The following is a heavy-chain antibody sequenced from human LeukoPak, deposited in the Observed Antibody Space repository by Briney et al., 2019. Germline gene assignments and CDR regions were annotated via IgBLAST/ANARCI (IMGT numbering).Heavy chain of an antibody. J-gene: IGHJ4*02. CDR3: ARWSLHSSGWHFDY. CDR1: GDPISSYY. V-gene: IGHV4-59*01. D-gene: IGHD6-19*01. Sequence: SETLSLTCIVSGDPISSYYWSWIRQPPGKGLEWIGYISYSGSTNYNPSLKSRVTISVDTSKNQFSLNLTSVTAADTAMYYCARWSLHSSGWHFDYWGQGTLVTVSS. CDR2: ISYSGST.